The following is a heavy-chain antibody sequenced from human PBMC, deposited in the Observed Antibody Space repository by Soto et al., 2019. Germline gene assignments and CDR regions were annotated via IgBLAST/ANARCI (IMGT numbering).Heavy chain of an antibody. CDR3: ARGRWGSGSYYAARGGWFDP. CDR1: GFTFSSYS. CDR2: ISSSSSYI. J-gene: IGHJ5*02. D-gene: IGHD3-10*01. Sequence: EVQLVESGGGLVKPGGSLRLSCAASGFTFSSYSMNWVRQAPGKGLEWVSSISSSSSYIYYADSVKGRFTISRDNAKNSLDRQMRSLRAEDTAVYYCARGRWGSGSYYAARGGWFDPWGQGTLVTVSS. V-gene: IGHV3-21*01.